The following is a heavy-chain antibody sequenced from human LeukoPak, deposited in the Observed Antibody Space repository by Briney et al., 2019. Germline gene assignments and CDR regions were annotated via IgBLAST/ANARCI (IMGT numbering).Heavy chain of an antibody. V-gene: IGHV4-39*07. D-gene: IGHD3-22*01. CDR3: ARGPNSSGYLLSPSRWFDP. Sequence: SETLSLTCPVSGGSISSSSYYWGWIRQPPGEGLEWIGSIYYSGSTYYNPSLKSRVTISVDTSKNQFSLKLSSVTAADTAVYYCARGPNSSGYLLSPSRWFDPWGQGTLVTVSS. J-gene: IGHJ5*02. CDR2: IYYSGST. CDR1: GGSISSSSYY.